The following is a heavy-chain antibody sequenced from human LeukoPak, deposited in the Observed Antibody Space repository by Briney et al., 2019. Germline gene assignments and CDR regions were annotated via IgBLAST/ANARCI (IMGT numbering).Heavy chain of an antibody. V-gene: IGHV3-7*03. CDR1: GFTFSTYW. Sequence: GGSLRLSCAASGFTFSTYWMNWVRQAPGKGLEWVANINQDGSVKYYVDSVKGRFTISRDNAKNSLYLQMNSLRAEDTAVYYCAREGRLYYYYYYGMDVWGQGTTVTVSS. CDR3: AREGRLYYYYYYGMDV. D-gene: IGHD3-16*02. J-gene: IGHJ6*02. CDR2: INQDGSVK.